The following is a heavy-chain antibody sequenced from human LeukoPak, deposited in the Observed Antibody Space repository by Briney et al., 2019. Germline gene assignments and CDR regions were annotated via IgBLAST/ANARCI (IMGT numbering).Heavy chain of an antibody. CDR3: ARDSDTYCGGDCYSFSWDY. D-gene: IGHD2-21*02. Sequence: ASVKVSCKASGYTFTGYYMHWVRQAPGQGLEWMGWINPNSGGTNYAQKFRGRVTMTRDTSISTAYMELSRLRSDDTAVYYCARDSDTYCGGDCYSFSWDYWGQGTLVTVSS. J-gene: IGHJ4*02. V-gene: IGHV1-2*02. CDR1: GYTFTGYY. CDR2: INPNSGGT.